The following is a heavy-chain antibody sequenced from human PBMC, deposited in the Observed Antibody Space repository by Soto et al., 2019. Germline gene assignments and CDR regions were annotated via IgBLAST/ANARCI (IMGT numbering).Heavy chain of an antibody. Sequence: SQTLSLPCAISGDSVSSNSSACNFIRQSPSRGLEWLGRTYYRSKWYNDYAVSVKSRITINPDTSKNQFSLQLNSVTPEDTAVYYCARDYYDSSGYSNPYYFDYWCQGTLVTVSS. J-gene: IGHJ4*02. V-gene: IGHV6-1*01. CDR3: ARDYYDSSGYSNPYYFDY. CDR1: GDSVSSNSSA. D-gene: IGHD3-22*01. CDR2: TYYRSKWYN.